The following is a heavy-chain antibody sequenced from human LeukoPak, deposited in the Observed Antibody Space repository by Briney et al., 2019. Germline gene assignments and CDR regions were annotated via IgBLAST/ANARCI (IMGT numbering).Heavy chain of an antibody. J-gene: IGHJ4*02. Sequence: SETLSLTCTVSGGSISSSSYYWGWIRQPPGKGLEWIGTIYYSGSTYYNLSLKSRVTISVDTSKNQFSLKLSSVTAADTAVYYCARVFDHWGQGTLVTVSS. CDR1: GGSISSSSYY. CDR2: IYYSGST. V-gene: IGHV4-39*07. CDR3: ARVFDH.